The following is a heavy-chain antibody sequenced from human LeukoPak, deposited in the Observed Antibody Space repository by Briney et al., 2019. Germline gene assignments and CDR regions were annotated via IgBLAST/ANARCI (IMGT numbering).Heavy chain of an antibody. V-gene: IGHV3-23*01. D-gene: IGHD6-19*01. J-gene: IGHJ6*03. CDR2: INGAGNTT. Sequence: PGGSLRLSSAASAFAFTTFAMGWVRHFPGKGLEWLSTINGAGNTTFYADSVKGRFTLSRDNSKNTLYLHMDSLRPDDTAIYYCTKELHVAVAVADYYYFYMDVWGRGTAVTVSS. CDR3: TKELHVAVAVADYYYFYMDV. CDR1: AFAFTTFA.